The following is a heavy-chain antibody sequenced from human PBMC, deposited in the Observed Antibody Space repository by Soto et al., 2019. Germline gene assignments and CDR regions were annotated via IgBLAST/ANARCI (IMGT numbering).Heavy chain of an antibody. D-gene: IGHD3-10*01. CDR3: AKRDSGSGRSPPLFGF. J-gene: IGHJ4*02. V-gene: IGHV3-23*01. Sequence: EVQLLESGGGLVQPGESLRLSCAASGFTFSSYSMNWVRQAPGKGLEWVSTVGGNGDDTFYADSVKGRFTISRDNSKNTASLQMNSLRSDDTAVYFCAKRDSGSGRSPPLFGFWGQGTLVTVSS. CDR2: VGGNGDDT. CDR1: GFTFSSYS.